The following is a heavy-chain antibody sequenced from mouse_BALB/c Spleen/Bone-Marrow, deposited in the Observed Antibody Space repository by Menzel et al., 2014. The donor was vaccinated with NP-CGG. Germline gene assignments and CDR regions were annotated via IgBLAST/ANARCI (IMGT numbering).Heavy chain of an antibody. CDR2: IVPSSAYS. Sequence: QVQLQQSGAELARPGASVKMSCKASGYSFTNYTIHWVKRRPGQGLEWIAYIVPSSAYSNYNQKFKDRATLTADKSSITAYRQLSSLTSEDSAVYYCAREETYDGCYGHFDYWGQGPTLTVSS. CDR1: GYSFTNYT. CDR3: AREETYDGCYGHFDY. J-gene: IGHJ2*01. V-gene: IGHV1-4*01. D-gene: IGHD2-3*01.